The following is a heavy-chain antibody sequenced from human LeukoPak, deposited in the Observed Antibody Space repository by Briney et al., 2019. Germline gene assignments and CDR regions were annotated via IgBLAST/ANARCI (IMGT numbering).Heavy chain of an antibody. J-gene: IGHJ4*02. CDR1: GFMFKDYW. CDR2: INKDGSER. CDR3: VRGNPFGAY. V-gene: IGHV3-7*03. Sequence: TGGSLRLSCLASGFMFKDYWMQWVRQAPGKGLEWVANINKDGSERHYIDPVMGRFTISRDNTSDSLSLQMDGLRVEDTAVYYCVRGNPFGAYWGQGTLVTVSS. D-gene: IGHD4/OR15-4a*01.